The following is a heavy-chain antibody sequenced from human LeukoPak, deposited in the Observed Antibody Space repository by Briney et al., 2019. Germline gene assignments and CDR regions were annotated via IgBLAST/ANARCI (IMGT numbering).Heavy chain of an antibody. Sequence: GGSLRLSCAGSGFTFGDFPLTWVRQAPGKGLEWVGYIRAKAYGGTTEYAASVKGRFTISRDDSERIVYLQMNSPQTEDTGIYYCTRASGRFEYWGQGALVTVSS. D-gene: IGHD2-15*01. J-gene: IGHJ4*02. CDR3: TRASGRFEY. V-gene: IGHV3-49*04. CDR1: GFTFGDFP. CDR2: IRAKAYGGTT.